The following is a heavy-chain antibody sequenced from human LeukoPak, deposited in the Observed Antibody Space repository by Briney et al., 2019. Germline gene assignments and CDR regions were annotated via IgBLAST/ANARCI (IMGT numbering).Heavy chain of an antibody. Sequence: SETLSLTCAVYGGSFSGYYWSWIRQPPGKGLGWIGEINHSGSTNYNPSLKSRVTISVDTSKNQFSLKLSSVTAADTAVYYCARSGDYVFDYWGQGTLVTVSS. J-gene: IGHJ4*02. V-gene: IGHV4-34*01. CDR1: GGSFSGYY. CDR3: ARSGDYVFDY. CDR2: INHSGST. D-gene: IGHD4-17*01.